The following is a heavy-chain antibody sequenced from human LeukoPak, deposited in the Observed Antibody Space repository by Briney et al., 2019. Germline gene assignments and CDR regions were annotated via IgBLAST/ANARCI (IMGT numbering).Heavy chain of an antibody. J-gene: IGHJ4*02. V-gene: IGHV3-23*01. CDR2: ISGSGDTT. D-gene: IGHD3-22*01. Sequence: PGGSLRLSCTASGFTFSSYEMNWVRQAPGKGLEWVSGISGSGDTTYYADSVKGRFTISRDNSKNMLYLQIKSLGAEDTAMYYCARRAGDYSHPYDYWGQGTLVTVSS. CDR3: ARRAGDYSHPYDY. CDR1: GFTFSSYE.